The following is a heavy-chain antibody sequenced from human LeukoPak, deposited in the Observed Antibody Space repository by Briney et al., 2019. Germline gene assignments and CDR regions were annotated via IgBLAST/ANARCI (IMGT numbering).Heavy chain of an antibody. V-gene: IGHV3-30*04. CDR2: VSYDGSNT. CDR3: ARDRYASRAYVMDV. D-gene: IGHD2-2*01. Sequence: GGSLRLSCALSGFTFRRYAMHWVRQAPGKGLEGLAVVSYDGSNTYYVDCVKGRFIISRGNSKNTVFLQMNSRRPEDTAVYYCARDRYASRAYVMDVWGQGTTVAVSS. J-gene: IGHJ6*02. CDR1: GFTFRRYA.